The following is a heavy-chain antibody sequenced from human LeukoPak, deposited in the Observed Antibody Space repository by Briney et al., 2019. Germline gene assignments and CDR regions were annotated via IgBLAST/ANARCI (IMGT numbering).Heavy chain of an antibody. Sequence: ASVKVSCKASGYTFTSYYMHWVRQAPGQGLEWMGIINPSGGSTSYAQKFQGRVTMTRDMSTSTVYMELSSLRSEDTAVYYCARVKTMIVVVTLFDYWGQGTLVTVSS. V-gene: IGHV1-46*01. J-gene: IGHJ4*02. D-gene: IGHD3-22*01. CDR3: ARVKTMIVVVTLFDY. CDR1: GYTFTSYY. CDR2: INPSGGST.